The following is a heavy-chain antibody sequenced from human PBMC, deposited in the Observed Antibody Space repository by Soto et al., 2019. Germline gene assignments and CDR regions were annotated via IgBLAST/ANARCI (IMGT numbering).Heavy chain of an antibody. Sequence: EVQLVETGGGLIQPGGFLRLSCAASGFTVSSNYMSWVRQAPGKGLEWVSVIYSGGSTYYADSVKGRFTISRDNSKNTLYLQMNSLRAEDTAVYYCARVDYGDYVGWFDPWGQGTLVTVSS. CDR1: GFTVSSNY. V-gene: IGHV3-53*02. CDR2: IYSGGST. D-gene: IGHD4-17*01. CDR3: ARVDYGDYVGWFDP. J-gene: IGHJ5*02.